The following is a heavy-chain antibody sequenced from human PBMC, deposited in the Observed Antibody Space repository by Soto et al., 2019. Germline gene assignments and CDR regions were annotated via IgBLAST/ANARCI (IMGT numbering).Heavy chain of an antibody. CDR3: ARDQGISGTTRGTFDY. Sequence: SETLSLTCTVSGASISSGGYYWTWIRQLPGKGLEWIGYIFYSGSTYYNPSLKSRVTISADTSKNQFSLKLTSVTAADTAVYYCARDQGISGTTRGTFDYWGQGTLVTVSS. D-gene: IGHD1-20*01. V-gene: IGHV4-31*03. CDR1: GASISSGGYY. J-gene: IGHJ4*02. CDR2: IFYSGST.